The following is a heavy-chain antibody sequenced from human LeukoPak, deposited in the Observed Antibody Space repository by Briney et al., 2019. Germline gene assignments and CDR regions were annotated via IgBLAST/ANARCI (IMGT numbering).Heavy chain of an antibody. CDR3: ARADYDYVWGSYRRGVWFDP. Sequence: SETLSLTCTVSGGSISSYYWSWIRQPPGKGLEWIGYIYYSGSTNYNPSLKSRVTISVDTSKNQFSLKLSSVTAADTAVYYCARADYDYVWGSYRRGVWFDPWGQGTLVTVSS. J-gene: IGHJ5*02. V-gene: IGHV4-59*01. CDR2: IYYSGST. D-gene: IGHD3-16*02. CDR1: GGSISSYY.